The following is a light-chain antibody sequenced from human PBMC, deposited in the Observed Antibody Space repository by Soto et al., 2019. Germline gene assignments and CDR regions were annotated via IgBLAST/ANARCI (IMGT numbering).Light chain of an antibody. CDR2: EVS. V-gene: IGLV2-14*01. J-gene: IGLJ1*01. CDR3: SSYTSSSTPRV. CDR1: SSDVGGYNY. Sequence: QSALTQPASVSGSPGQSITISCTGTSSDVGGYNYVSWYQQHPGKAPKLMIYEVSNRPSGVSNRFSGSKSGNTVSLTISGLQAEDEADYYCSSYTSSSTPRVFGTGTKLTVL.